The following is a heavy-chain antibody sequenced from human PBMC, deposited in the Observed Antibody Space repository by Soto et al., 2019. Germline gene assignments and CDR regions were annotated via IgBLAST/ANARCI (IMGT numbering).Heavy chain of an antibody. Sequence: NPSETLSLTCTVSGDSISSNYWTWLRQPPGEGLEWIGYVFYTGITNYNPSLKSRVTISVDTSMNHFSLKLNSVTAADSAMYYCARMYSSSPTPFFDHWGQGTLVTV. CDR3: ARMYSSSPTPFFDH. D-gene: IGHD6-6*01. CDR2: VFYTGIT. V-gene: IGHV4-59*01. J-gene: IGHJ4*02. CDR1: GDSISSNY.